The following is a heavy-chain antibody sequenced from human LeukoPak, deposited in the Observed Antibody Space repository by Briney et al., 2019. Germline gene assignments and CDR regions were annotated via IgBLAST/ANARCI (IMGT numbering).Heavy chain of an antibody. CDR3: ARSHTQKEFCSGGRCYPTVWWFDP. CDR1: GYTFINND. Sequence: SVRVSCKASGYTFINNDINWVRQAPGQGLEWMAWIDPKNGNRVYAQNFQGRVTMTTDSSINTAYLELNSLRSEDTAIYYCARSHTQKEFCSGGRCYPTVWWFDPWGQGTLVTVSS. V-gene: IGHV1-8*01. J-gene: IGHJ5*02. CDR2: IDPKNGNR. D-gene: IGHD2-15*01.